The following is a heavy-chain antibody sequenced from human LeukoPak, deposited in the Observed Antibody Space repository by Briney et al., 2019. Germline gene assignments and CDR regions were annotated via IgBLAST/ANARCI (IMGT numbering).Heavy chain of an antibody. J-gene: IGHJ4*02. V-gene: IGHV3-30*02. CDR1: GFTFSSYG. D-gene: IGHD6-13*01. Sequence: PGGSLRLSCAASGFTFSSYGMHWVRQAPGKGLEWVAFIRYDGSNKYYADSVKGRFTISRDNSKNTLYLQMNSLRAEDTAVCYCAKDRGSIAAADYWGQGTLVTVSS. CDR3: AKDRGSIAAADY. CDR2: IRYDGSNK.